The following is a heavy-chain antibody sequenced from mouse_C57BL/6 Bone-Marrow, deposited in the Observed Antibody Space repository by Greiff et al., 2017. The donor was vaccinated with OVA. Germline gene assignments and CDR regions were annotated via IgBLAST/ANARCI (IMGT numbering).Heavy chain of an antibody. CDR2: INYDGSST. V-gene: IGHV5-16*01. CDR1: GFTFSDYY. CDR3: ARDGSSGYAY. Sequence: EVKLVESEGGLVQPGSSMKLSCTASGFTFSDYYMAWVRQVPEKGLEWVANINYDGSSTYYLDSLKSRFIISRDNAKNILYLQMSSLKSEDTATYYCARDGSSGYAYWGQGTLVTVSA. J-gene: IGHJ3*01. D-gene: IGHD3-2*02.